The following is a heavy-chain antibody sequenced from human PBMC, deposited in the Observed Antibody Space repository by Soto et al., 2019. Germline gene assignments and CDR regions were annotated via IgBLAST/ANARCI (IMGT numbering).Heavy chain of an antibody. D-gene: IGHD6-19*01. CDR2: ISYDGSNK. J-gene: IGHJ4*02. CDR1: GFTFSSYG. V-gene: IGHV3-30*18. CDR3: AKDKAPIAVAGPFDY. Sequence: VGALRLSCAASGFTFSSYGMHWVRQAPGKGLEWVAVISYDGSNKYYADSVKGRFTISRDNSKNTLYLQMTSLRAEDTAVYYCAKDKAPIAVAGPFDYWGQGTLVPVSS.